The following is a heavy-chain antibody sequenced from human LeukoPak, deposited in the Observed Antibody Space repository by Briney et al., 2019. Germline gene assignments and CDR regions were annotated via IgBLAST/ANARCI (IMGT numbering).Heavy chain of an antibody. J-gene: IGHJ4*02. CDR1: GFTFSSYA. V-gene: IGHV3-23*01. Sequence: PGASLRLSCAASGFTFSSYAMSWVRQAPGKGLEWVSAISGSGGSTYYADSVKGRFTISRDNSKNTLYLQMNSLRAEDTAVYYCGKGGFRIAAAGGNFDYGGQGTLVPAPS. CDR2: ISGSGGST. CDR3: GKGGFRIAAAGGNFDY. D-gene: IGHD6-13*01.